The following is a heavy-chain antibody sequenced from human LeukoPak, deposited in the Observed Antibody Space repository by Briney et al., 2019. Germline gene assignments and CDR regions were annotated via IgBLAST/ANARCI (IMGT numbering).Heavy chain of an antibody. CDR3: ARDQEGFDY. J-gene: IGHJ4*02. V-gene: IGHV1-46*01. CDR2: IYPRDGST. Sequence: ASVKVSCKASGYTFTSDYIHWVRQAPGQGLEWMGMIYPRDGSTSYAQKFQGRVTVTRDTSTSTVHMELSGLRSEDTAVYYCARDQEGFDYWGQGTLATVSS. CDR1: GYTFTSDY.